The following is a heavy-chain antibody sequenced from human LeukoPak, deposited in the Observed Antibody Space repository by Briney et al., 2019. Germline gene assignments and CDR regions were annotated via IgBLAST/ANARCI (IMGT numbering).Heavy chain of an antibody. CDR2: IYYSGST. V-gene: IGHV4-39*07. J-gene: IGHJ3*02. CDR1: GGSIRSSSYY. D-gene: IGHD3-3*01. CDR3: SIYDFWSGYYWNAFDI. Sequence: SETLSLTCTVSGGSIRSSSYYWGWIRQPPGKGLEWIGSIYYSGSTYYNPSLKSRVTISVDTSKNQFSLKLSSVTAADTAVYYCSIYDFWSGYYWNAFDIWGQGTMVTVSS.